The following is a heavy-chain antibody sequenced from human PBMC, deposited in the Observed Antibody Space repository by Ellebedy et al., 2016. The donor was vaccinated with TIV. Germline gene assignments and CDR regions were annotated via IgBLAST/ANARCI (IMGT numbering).Heavy chain of an antibody. CDR2: ISGSSSTK. CDR3: ARFSRGDPFVDYLYYMDV. Sequence: PGGSLRLSCAASGFTFNWYSLIWVRQAPGKGLDWISYISGSSSTKHYADSVKGRFTISRENAKNSIYLQMNNRRPEDTAVYYCARFSRGDPFVDYLYYMDVWGKGTAVTV. J-gene: IGHJ6*03. D-gene: IGHD2-15*01. V-gene: IGHV3-48*04. CDR1: GFTFNWYS.